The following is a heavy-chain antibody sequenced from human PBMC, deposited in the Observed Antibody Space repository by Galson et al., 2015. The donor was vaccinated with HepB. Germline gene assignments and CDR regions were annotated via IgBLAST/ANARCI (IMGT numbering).Heavy chain of an antibody. CDR3: ARTGCGGDCYSYFDY. D-gene: IGHD2-21*01. J-gene: IGHJ4*02. CDR2: ISYDGSNK. Sequence: SLRLSCAASGFTFSSYGMHWVRQAPGKGLEWVAVISYDGSNKYYADSVKGRFTISRDNSKNTLYLQMNSLRAEDTAVYYCARTGCGGDCYSYFDYWGQGTLVTVSS. CDR1: GFTFSSYG. V-gene: IGHV3-30*03.